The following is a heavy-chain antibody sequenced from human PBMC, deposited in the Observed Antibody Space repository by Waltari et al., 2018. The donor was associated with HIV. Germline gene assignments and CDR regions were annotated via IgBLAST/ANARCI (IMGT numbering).Heavy chain of an antibody. CDR3: AKGSGGDWNYFGDFDY. V-gene: IGHV3-9*01. Sequence: EVQLVESGGGLVQPGGSLRLYCAASGFTFDDYALHWVRQAPGKGLEWVSCISWNRDYTGYADSVKGRFTISRDNAKNSLYLQMNSLRAEDTALYYCAKGSGGDWNYFGDFDYWGQGTLVTVSS. CDR1: GFTFDDYA. D-gene: IGHD1-7*01. CDR2: ISWNRDYT. J-gene: IGHJ4*02.